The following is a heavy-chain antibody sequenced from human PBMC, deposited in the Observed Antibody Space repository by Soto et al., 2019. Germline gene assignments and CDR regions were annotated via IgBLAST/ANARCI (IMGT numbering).Heavy chain of an antibody. J-gene: IGHJ4*02. CDR2: ISYDGSNK. CDR1: GFTFSSYA. V-gene: IGHV3-30-3*01. Sequence: QVQLVESGGGVVQPGRSLRLSCAASGFTFSSYAMHWVRQAPGKGLEWVAVISYDGSNKYYADSVKGRFTISRDNSKNTLYLQMNSLRAVDTAVYYCATEGIGSYLSFDYWGQGTMVTVSS. D-gene: IGHD1-26*01. CDR3: ATEGIGSYLSFDY.